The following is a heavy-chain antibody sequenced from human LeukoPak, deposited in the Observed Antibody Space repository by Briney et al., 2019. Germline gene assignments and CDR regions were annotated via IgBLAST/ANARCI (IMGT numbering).Heavy chain of an antibody. J-gene: IGHJ1*01. CDR3: ASGIGDFEYYQH. D-gene: IGHD4-17*01. V-gene: IGHV3-33*01. Sequence: GGSLRLSCVASGFTFSNYGMHWVRQAPGKGLEWVTVIWYDGSNKYYADSVKGRFTISRDNSKNTLYLQMNSLRAEDTAVYYCASGIGDFEYYQHWGQGTLVTVSS. CDR2: IWYDGSNK. CDR1: GFTFSNYG.